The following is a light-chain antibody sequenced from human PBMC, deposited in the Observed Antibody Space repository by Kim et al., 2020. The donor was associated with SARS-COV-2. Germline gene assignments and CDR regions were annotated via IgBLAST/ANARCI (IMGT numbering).Light chain of an antibody. Sequence: EIMLTQSPDTLSLSPGERATLSCRASHKITSDYLAWYQQRPGQAPRLLIYSVSTRAAGITDRFSGSGSGTDFTLTISWLEPEDFAVYYCHHYGDSLWSCGRGTKVDIK. V-gene: IGKV3-20*01. CDR2: SVS. CDR3: HHYGDSLWS. J-gene: IGKJ1*01. CDR1: HKITSDY.